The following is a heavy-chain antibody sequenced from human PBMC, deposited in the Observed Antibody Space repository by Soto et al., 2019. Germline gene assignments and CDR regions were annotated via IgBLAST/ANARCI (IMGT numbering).Heavy chain of an antibody. CDR1: GGTFSSYA. D-gene: IGHD3-22*01. CDR3: ARGYYDSRLTPEYFQH. J-gene: IGHJ1*01. V-gene: IGHV1-69*13. CDR2: IIPIFGTA. Sequence: SVKVSCKASGGTFSSYAISWVRQAPGQGLEWMGGIIPIFGTANYAQKFQGRVTITVDESTSTAYMELSSLRSEDTAVYYCARGYYDSRLTPEYFQHWGQGTLVTVSS.